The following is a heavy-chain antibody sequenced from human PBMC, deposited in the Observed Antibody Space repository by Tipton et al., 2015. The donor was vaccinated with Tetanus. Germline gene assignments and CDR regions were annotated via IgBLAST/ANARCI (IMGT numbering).Heavy chain of an antibody. J-gene: IGHJ4*02. Sequence: SLRLSCAASGFTFDDYAMHWVRQAPGKGLEWVSGISWNSGSIGYADSVKGRFTISRDNAKNSLYLQMNSLRAEDTALYYCARDPTRRFDYWGPGTLVPVSS. D-gene: IGHD1/OR15-1a*01. CDR2: ISWNSGSI. V-gene: IGHV3-9*01. CDR1: GFTFDDYA. CDR3: ARDPTRRFDY.